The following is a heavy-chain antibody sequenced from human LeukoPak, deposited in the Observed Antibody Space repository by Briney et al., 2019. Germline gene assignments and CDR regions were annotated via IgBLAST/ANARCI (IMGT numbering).Heavy chain of an antibody. V-gene: IGHV4-59*01. CDR3: AREPDRGEYYYGMDV. J-gene: IGHJ6*02. Sequence: PSETLSPTCTVSGGSISSYYWSWIRQPPGKGLEWIGYIYYSGSTNYNPSLKSRVTISVDTSKNQFSLKLSSVTAADTAAYYCAREPDRGEYYYGMDVWGQGTTVTVSS. CDR2: IYYSGST. CDR1: GGSISSYY. D-gene: IGHD1-14*01.